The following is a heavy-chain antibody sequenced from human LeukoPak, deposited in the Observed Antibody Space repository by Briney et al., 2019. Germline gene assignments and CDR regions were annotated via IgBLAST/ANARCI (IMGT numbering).Heavy chain of an antibody. J-gene: IGHJ4*02. CDR3: ARGGIQLWFLVDY. D-gene: IGHD5-18*01. CDR1: GYTFTGYF. CDR2: INPNSGGT. Sequence: ASVKVSCKASGYTFTGYFMLWVRQAPGQGLEWMGWINPNSGGTNYAQKFQGRVTMTRDTSISTAYMELSSLRSDDPAVYYCARGGIQLWFLVDYWGQGTLVTVSS. V-gene: IGHV1-2*02.